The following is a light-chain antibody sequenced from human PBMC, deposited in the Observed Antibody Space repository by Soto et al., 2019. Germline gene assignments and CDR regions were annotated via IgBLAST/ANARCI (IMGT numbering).Light chain of an antibody. CDR1: QSISSW. CDR2: DAS. J-gene: IGKJ1*01. V-gene: IGKV1-5*01. Sequence: DIQMTQSAATLSASLGDRVTITWRASQSISSWLAWYQQKPVKAPKLLIYDASSLESGVPSRFSGSGSATEFTLTISSLQPHDFATYYCQQYNSYSPWTFGQGTKVDIK. CDR3: QQYNSYSPWT.